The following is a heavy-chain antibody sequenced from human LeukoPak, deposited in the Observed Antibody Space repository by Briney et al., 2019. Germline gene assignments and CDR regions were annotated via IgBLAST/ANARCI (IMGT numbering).Heavy chain of an antibody. CDR1: GYTFTSYG. CDR3: ARVVYYGSGERGHFDS. V-gene: IGHV1-18*01. D-gene: IGHD3-10*01. Sequence: ASVKVSCKASGYTFTSYGISWVRQAPGQGLEWMGWISAYNGNTNYAQKLQGRVTMTTDTSTSTAYMELRSLRSDDTAVYYCARVVYYGSGERGHFDSWGQGTLVTVSS. J-gene: IGHJ4*02. CDR2: ISAYNGNT.